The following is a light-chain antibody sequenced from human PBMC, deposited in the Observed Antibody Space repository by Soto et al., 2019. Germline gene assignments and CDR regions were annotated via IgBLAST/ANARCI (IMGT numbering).Light chain of an antibody. CDR1: QSVSTD. CDR3: QQYTGPPTT. CDR2: GAS. J-gene: IGKJ5*01. Sequence: EIVLTQSPATLSLSPGEGATLSCRASQSVSTDLAWYQHKPGQAPRLLIYGASNRATGVAARFSGSGSGTDFTLTITRLEPEDSAVYFCQQYTGPPTTFGQGTRLEIK. V-gene: IGKV3-11*01.